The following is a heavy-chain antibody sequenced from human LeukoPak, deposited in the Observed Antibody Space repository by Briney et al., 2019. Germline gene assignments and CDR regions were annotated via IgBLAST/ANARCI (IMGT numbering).Heavy chain of an antibody. J-gene: IGHJ6*02. V-gene: IGHV3-7*01. D-gene: IGHD6-6*01. CDR1: GFTFSSYW. CDR2: IKKDGSET. Sequence: QPGGSLRLSCAASGFTFSSYWMSWVRQAPGKGLEWVANIKKDGSETHYVDSVKGRFTISRDNAKNSLYLQMNSLRAEDTALYYCARGSIAVDVWGQGTTVTVSS. CDR3: ARGSIAVDV.